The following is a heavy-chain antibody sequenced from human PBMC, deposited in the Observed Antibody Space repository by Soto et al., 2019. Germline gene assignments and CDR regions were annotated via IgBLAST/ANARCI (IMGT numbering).Heavy chain of an antibody. J-gene: IGHJ4*02. Sequence: GGSLRLSCAASGFTVSSNYMSWVRQAPGKGLEWVSYISGSSSTIYYADSVKGRFTISRDNAKNSLYLQMNSLRDEDTAVYYCAREVHDSSGYETPFDYWGQGTLVTVSS. D-gene: IGHD3-22*01. V-gene: IGHV3-48*02. CDR1: GFTVSSNY. CDR3: AREVHDSSGYETPFDY. CDR2: ISGSSSTI.